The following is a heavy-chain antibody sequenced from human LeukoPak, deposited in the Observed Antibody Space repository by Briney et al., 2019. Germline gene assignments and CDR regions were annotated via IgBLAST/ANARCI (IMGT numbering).Heavy chain of an antibody. CDR3: ARDRRQWLALDY. V-gene: IGHV1-2*02. CDR1: GYTFTGYY. CDR2: IDPSSGVT. D-gene: IGHD6-19*01. J-gene: IGHJ4*02. Sequence: VASVKVSCKVSGYTFTGYYILWMRQAPGQGPEWMGWIDPSSGVTNYALKFQGRVTMTRDTSTSTAYMELYRLTPDDTAVYYCARDRRQWLALDYWGQGSLVTVSS.